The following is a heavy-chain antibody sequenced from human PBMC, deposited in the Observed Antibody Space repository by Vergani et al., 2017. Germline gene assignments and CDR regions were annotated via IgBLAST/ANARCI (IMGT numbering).Heavy chain of an antibody. J-gene: IGHJ4*02. CDR3: ARPPYGSGTISFDY. Sequence: EVQLVESGGGLVQPGGSLKLSCAASGFTFSGSAMHWVRQASGKGLEWVGRIRSKANSYATAYAASVKGRFTISRDDSKNTAYLQMNSLKTEDTAVYYCARPPYGSGTISFDYWGQGILVTVSS. D-gene: IGHD3-10*01. CDR1: GFTFSGSA. CDR2: IRSKANSYAT. V-gene: IGHV3-73*02.